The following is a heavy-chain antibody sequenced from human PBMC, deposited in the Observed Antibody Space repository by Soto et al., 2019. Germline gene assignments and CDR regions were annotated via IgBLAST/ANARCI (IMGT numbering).Heavy chain of an antibody. J-gene: IGHJ4*02. CDR2: ISSSSSTI. D-gene: IGHD3-3*01. V-gene: IGHV3-48*02. Sequence: EVQLVESGGGLVQPGGSLRLSCAASGFTFSSYSMNWVRQAPGKGLEWVSYISSSSSTIYYADSVKGRFTISRDNAKNSLYLQMNSLRDEDTAVYYCARTLKPTYDSWSGYYDYWGQGTLVTVSS. CDR3: ARTLKPTYDSWSGYYDY. CDR1: GFTFSSYS.